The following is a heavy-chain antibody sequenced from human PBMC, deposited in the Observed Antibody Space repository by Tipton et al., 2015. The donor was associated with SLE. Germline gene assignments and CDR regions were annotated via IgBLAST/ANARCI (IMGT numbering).Heavy chain of an antibody. D-gene: IGHD2-8*01. CDR3: ARVKLIGVAYYMDV. Sequence: QVQLVQSGAEVKKPGASVKVSCKASGYTFISYGISWVRQAPGQGLEWMGWISAYNGNTNYAQKLQGRVTMTRNSSISTAYMELNSLRSEDTAVYYCARVKLIGVAYYMDVWGKGTTVTVSS. CDR2: ISAYNGNT. CDR1: GYTFISYG. J-gene: IGHJ6*03. V-gene: IGHV1-18*01.